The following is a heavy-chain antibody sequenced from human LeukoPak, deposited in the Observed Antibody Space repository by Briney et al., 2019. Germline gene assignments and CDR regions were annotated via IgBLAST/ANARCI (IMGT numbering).Heavy chain of an antibody. V-gene: IGHV3-21*01. CDR3: ARVRYSPSRNGIDW. CDR1: GFTFSSYS. CDR2: IASDSSYI. Sequence: GGSLRLSCAASGFTFSSYSMSWVRQAPGKGLEWVSAIASDSSYIYYADSMRGRFTISRDNAKKSLFLQMNSLRVADTAVYYCARVRYSPSRNGIDWWGQGTLVTVSS. J-gene: IGHJ4*02. D-gene: IGHD5-12*01.